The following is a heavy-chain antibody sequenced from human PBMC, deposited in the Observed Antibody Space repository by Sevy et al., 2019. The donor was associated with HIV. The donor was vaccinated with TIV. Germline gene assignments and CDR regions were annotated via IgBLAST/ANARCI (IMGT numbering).Heavy chain of an antibody. D-gene: IGHD3-10*01. V-gene: IGHV3-23*01. CDR1: GFTFSSYA. Sequence: GGSLRLSCAASGFTFSSYAMSWVRQAPGKGLEWVSAISGGGGSTYYADSVKGRFTISRDNSKNTLYLQMNSLRAEDTAVYYCATRPVLLWFGELLDTYHDYWGQGTLVTVSS. J-gene: IGHJ4*02. CDR3: ATRPVLLWFGELLDTYHDY. CDR2: ISGGGGST.